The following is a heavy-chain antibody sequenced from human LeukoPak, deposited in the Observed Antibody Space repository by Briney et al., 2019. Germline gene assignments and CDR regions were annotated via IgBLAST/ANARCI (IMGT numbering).Heavy chain of an antibody. J-gene: IGHJ4*02. CDR3: ARDVSQHMVDY. CDR2: IYYSGST. D-gene: IGHD6-13*01. V-gene: IGHV4-59*01. CDR1: GGSISSYY. Sequence: SQTLSLTCTVSGGSISSYYWSWIRQPPGKGLEWIGYIYYSGSTNYNPSLKSRVTISVDMSKNQFSLKLSSVTAADTAVYYCARDVSQHMVDYWGQGTLVTVSS.